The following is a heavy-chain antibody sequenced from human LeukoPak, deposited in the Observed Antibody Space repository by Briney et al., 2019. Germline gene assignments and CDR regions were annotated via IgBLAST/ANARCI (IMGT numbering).Heavy chain of an antibody. J-gene: IGHJ5*02. Sequence: ESGPTLVKPTQTLTLTCTFPGFSLSTSGVGVGWIRQPPGKALEWLALIYRDDDKRYSPSLKSRLTITKDTSKNQVVLTMTNMDPVDTATYYCAHRRDSSSWYGDNWFDPWGQGTLVTVSS. CDR2: IYRDDDK. D-gene: IGHD6-13*01. CDR3: AHRRDSSSWYGDNWFDP. CDR1: GFSLSTSGVG. V-gene: IGHV2-5*02.